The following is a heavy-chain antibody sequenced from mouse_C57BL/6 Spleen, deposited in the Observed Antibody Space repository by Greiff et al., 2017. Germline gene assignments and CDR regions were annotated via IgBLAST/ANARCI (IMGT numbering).Heavy chain of an antibody. Sequence: VQLQQPGAELVKPGASVKLSCKASGYTFTSYWMHWVKQRPGRGLEWIGRFDPNSGGTKYNEKFKSKATLTVDKPSSTAYMQLSSLTSEDSAVYYCAREPITTVVATGAMDYWGQGTSVTVSS. J-gene: IGHJ4*01. CDR3: AREPITTVVATGAMDY. D-gene: IGHD1-1*01. V-gene: IGHV1-72*01. CDR1: GYTFTSYW. CDR2: FDPNSGGT.